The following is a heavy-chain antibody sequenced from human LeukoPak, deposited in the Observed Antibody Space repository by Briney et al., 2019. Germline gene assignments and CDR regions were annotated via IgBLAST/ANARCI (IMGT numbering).Heavy chain of an antibody. CDR3: ARRLYYYDSSGYSYDFDY. Sequence: SETLSLTCTVSGGSISSYYWSWIRQPPGKGLEWIGYIYYSGSTNYNPSLKSRVTISVDTSKNQFSLKLSSVTAADTAVYYCARRLYYYDSSGYSYDFDYWGQGTLVTVSS. CDR1: GGSISSYY. D-gene: IGHD3-22*01. V-gene: IGHV4-59*01. J-gene: IGHJ4*02. CDR2: IYYSGST.